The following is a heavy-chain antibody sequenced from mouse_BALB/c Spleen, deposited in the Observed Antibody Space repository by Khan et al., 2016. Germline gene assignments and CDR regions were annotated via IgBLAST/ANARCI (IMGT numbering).Heavy chain of an antibody. CDR2: ISYSGST. J-gene: IGHJ3*01. CDR3: ARSGALYGNFPY. CDR1: GYSITSDYA. D-gene: IGHD2-1*01. V-gene: IGHV3-2*02. Sequence: EVQLQESGPGLVKPSQSLSLTCTATGYSITSDYAWNWIRQFPGNKLEWMGHISYSGSTSYNPSLKSRISITRDTSKNQFFLQLNSVTAEDTATYYCARSGALYGNFPYWGQGTLVTVSA.